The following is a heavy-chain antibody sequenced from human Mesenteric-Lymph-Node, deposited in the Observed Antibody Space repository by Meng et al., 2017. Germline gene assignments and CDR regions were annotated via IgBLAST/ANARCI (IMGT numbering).Heavy chain of an antibody. V-gene: IGHV3-74*01. CDR1: GCSFSSYW. CDR3: ARGNGMDV. J-gene: IGHJ6*02. Sequence: EVQLVESGGGLVQPGGSVRLSCAASGCSFSSYWMHWVRQVPGKGLVWVSRINSDGSNTSYADSVKGRFTISRDNAKNTLYLQMNSLRAEDTAVYYCARGNGMDVWGQGTTVTVSS. CDR2: INSDGSNT.